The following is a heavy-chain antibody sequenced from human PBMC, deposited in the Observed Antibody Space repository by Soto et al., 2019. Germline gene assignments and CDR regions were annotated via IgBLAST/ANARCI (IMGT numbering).Heavy chain of an antibody. CDR1: GYSFTDYH. J-gene: IGHJ6*02. CDR2: INPKSGGT. CDR3: ARGDSTDCSNGVCSFFYNHDMDV. V-gene: IGHV1-2*04. Sequence: VASVKVFCKASGYSFTDYHIHWVRQAPGQGLEWLGRINPKSGGTSTAQKFQGWVTMTTDTSISTASMELTRLTSDDTAIYYCARGDSTDCSNGVCSFFYNHDMDVWGQGTTVTVSS. D-gene: IGHD2-8*01.